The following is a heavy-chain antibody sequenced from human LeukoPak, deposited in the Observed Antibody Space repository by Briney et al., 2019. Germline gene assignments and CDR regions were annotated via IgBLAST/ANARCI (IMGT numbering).Heavy chain of an antibody. CDR1: GYTFTGHY. CDR3: ARDQAGSGYDFQAYYYYGMDV. CDR2: INPNSGGT. D-gene: IGHD5-12*01. Sequence: EASVKVSCKASGYTFTGHYMHWVRQAPGQGLEWMGRINPNSGGTNYAQKFQGRVTMTRDTSISTAYMELSRLRSDDTAVYYCARDQAGSGYDFQAYYYYGMDVWGQGTTVTVSS. J-gene: IGHJ6*02. V-gene: IGHV1-2*06.